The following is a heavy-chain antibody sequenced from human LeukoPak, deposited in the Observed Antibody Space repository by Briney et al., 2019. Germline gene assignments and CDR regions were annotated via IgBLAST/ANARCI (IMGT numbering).Heavy chain of an antibody. CDR2: IFYSGST. J-gene: IGHJ4*02. CDR3: ARLRSGFYFDS. CDR1: GGSIRSCSYY. Sequence: SETLSLTCTVSGGSIRSCSYYWGWIRQPPGKGLEWLANIFYSGSTFYNPSLKSRVTISVDTSQNQFSLKLSSVTAADTAVYYCARLRSGFYFDSWGQGTLVTVSS. V-gene: IGHV4-39*01. D-gene: IGHD6-19*01.